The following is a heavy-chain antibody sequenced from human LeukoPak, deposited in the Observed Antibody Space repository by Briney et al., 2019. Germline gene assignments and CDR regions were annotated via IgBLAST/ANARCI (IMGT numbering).Heavy chain of an antibody. Sequence: SETLSLTCAVYGGSFSGYYWNWIRQPPGKGLEWIGEINHSGSTNYNPSLKSRVTISVDTSKNQFSLKLSSVTAADTAVYYCAREAPEAFDYWGQGTLVTVSS. CDR2: INHSGST. V-gene: IGHV4-34*01. CDR3: AREAPEAFDY. CDR1: GGSFSGYY. J-gene: IGHJ4*02.